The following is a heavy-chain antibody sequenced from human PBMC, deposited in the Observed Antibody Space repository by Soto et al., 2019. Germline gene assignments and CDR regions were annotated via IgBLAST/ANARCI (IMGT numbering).Heavy chain of an antibody. CDR1: GFSLSTGGMC. J-gene: IGHJ4*02. CDR3: ARGQAFWTGYYRMPYYFDY. Sequence: SGPTLVNPTQTVTLTCTFSGFSLSTGGMCVSWIRQPPGKGLEYIGYLYYSGSTNYNPSLKSRVTISVDTPKNQFSLKLTSVTAADTAIYYCARGQAFWTGYYRMPYYFDYWGQGTLVTVSS. D-gene: IGHD3-3*01. V-gene: IGHV4-61*08. CDR2: LYYSGST.